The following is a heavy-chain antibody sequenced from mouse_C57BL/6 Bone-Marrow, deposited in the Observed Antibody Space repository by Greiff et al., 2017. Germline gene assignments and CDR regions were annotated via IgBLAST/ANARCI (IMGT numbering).Heavy chain of an antibody. Sequence: EVNVVESGGGLVQPGGSMKLSCAASGFTFRDAWMDWVRQSPEKGLEWVAEIRNKANNHATYYAESVKGRFTISRDDSKSSVYLQMNSLRAEDTGIYYCTRLGSSGVWDWGQGTLVTVSA. D-gene: IGHD3-2*02. CDR1: GFTFRDAW. CDR2: IRNKANNHAT. CDR3: TRLGSSGVWD. V-gene: IGHV6-6*01. J-gene: IGHJ3*01.